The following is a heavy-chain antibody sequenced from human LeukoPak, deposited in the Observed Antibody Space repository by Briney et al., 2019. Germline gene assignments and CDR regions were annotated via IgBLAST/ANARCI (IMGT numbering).Heavy chain of an antibody. V-gene: IGHV3-30*18. CDR3: AKDRWHTAMGLFDY. D-gene: IGHD5-18*01. CDR1: GFTFSSYG. CDR2: ISYDGSNK. Sequence: GGSLRLSCAASGFTFSSYGMHWVRQAPGRGLEWVAVISYDGSNKYYADSVKGRFTISRDNSKNTLYLQMNSLRAEDTAVYYCAKDRWHTAMGLFDYWGQGTLVTVSS. J-gene: IGHJ4*02.